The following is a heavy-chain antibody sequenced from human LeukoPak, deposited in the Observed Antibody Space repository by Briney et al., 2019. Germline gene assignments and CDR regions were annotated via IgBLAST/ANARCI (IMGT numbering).Heavy chain of an antibody. D-gene: IGHD3-16*01. V-gene: IGHV1-46*01. CDR1: GYTFTSYH. CDR2: INPRGGGT. J-gene: IGHJ6*02. Sequence: GASVKVSCKASGYTFTSYHMHWVRQAPGQGLEWMGIINPRGGGTNYAQKFQGRVTMTRDTSPSTVYMELSSLRSEDTAIYYCARGYDLSGAYYYYYGMDVWGQGTTVTVSS. CDR3: ARGYDLSGAYYYYYGMDV.